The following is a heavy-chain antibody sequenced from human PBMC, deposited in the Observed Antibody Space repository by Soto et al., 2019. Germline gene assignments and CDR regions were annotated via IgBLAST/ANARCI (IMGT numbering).Heavy chain of an antibody. CDR1: GFTFSNYG. CDR3: AKEYCGGHCSSDYFDY. V-gene: IGHV3-30*18. D-gene: IGHD2-21*01. CDR2: ISRDGSVR. Sequence: GGSLRLSCAASGFTFSNYGIHWVRQAPGNGLEWVAVISRDGSVRYYADSVKGRFTISRDNSKNTLYLQVNNLRPEDTAVYYCAKEYCGGHCSSDYFDYWGQGTLVTVSS. J-gene: IGHJ4*02.